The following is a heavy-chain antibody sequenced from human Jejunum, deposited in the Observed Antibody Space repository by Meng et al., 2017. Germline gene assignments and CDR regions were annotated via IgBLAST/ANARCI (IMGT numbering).Heavy chain of an antibody. D-gene: IGHD4-11*01. CDR3: ARGNEYSNYGADF. V-gene: IGHV4-34*01. J-gene: IGHJ4*02. Sequence: QVKLQQLGAGLWTPSATLSLTCAVYGGSISDYYWTWIRQPPGKGLEWIGEINDSGSTNYNPSLKSRVTISVDTSKSQFYLRVSSVTAADTAVYYCARGNEYSNYGADFWGQGTPVTVSS. CDR2: INDSGST. CDR1: GGSISDYY.